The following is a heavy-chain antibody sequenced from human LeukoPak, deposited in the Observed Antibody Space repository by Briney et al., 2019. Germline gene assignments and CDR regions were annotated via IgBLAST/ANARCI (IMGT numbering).Heavy chain of an antibody. D-gene: IGHD5-18*01. V-gene: IGHV4-59*08. CDR2: IYYRGST. CDR3: ARRRQLWSGIDY. CDR1: GGSISSYY. J-gene: IGHJ4*02. Sequence: PSETLSLTCTVSGGSISSYYWSWLRQPPGKGREGLGYIYYRGSTNYNPSLKSRVTISVDTSKNQFSLKLSSVTAAATAVYYCARRRQLWSGIDYWGQGTLVTVSS.